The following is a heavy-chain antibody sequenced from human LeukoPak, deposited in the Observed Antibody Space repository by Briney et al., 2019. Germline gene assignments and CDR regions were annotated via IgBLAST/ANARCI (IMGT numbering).Heavy chain of an antibody. Sequence: GGSLRLSCAASGFTFSSYGMHWVCQAPGKGLEWVAVISYDGSNKYYADSVKGRFTISRDNSKNTLYLQMNSLRAEDTAVYYCAKDSLIVPIPRGARPPLDYWGQGTLVTVSS. D-gene: IGHD2-8*01. CDR1: GFTFSSYG. J-gene: IGHJ4*02. CDR3: AKDSLIVPIPRGARPPLDY. CDR2: ISYDGSNK. V-gene: IGHV3-30*18.